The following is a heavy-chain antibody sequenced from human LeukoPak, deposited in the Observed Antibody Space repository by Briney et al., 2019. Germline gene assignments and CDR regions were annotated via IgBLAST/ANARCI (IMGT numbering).Heavy chain of an antibody. J-gene: IGHJ4*02. D-gene: IGHD2-21*02. CDR3: AKARGFAVVTAIDS. Sequence: GGSLRLSCAASGFTFSTDAMNWVRQAPGKGLEWVSVISVRGDGTFYTDSVKGRFSISRDTSKSTLSLQMNSLRAEDTAVYYCAKARGFAVVTAIDSWGQGTLVTVSS. CDR2: ISVRGDGT. V-gene: IGHV3-23*01. CDR1: GFTFSTDA.